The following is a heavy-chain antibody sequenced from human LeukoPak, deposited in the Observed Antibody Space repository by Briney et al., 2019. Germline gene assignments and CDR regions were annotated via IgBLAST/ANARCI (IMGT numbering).Heavy chain of an antibody. CDR1: GFTFDGYG. CDR2: INWNGGST. J-gene: IGHJ4*02. V-gene: IGHV3-20*04. Sequence: GGSLRLSCAASGFTFDGYGMSWVRQATGKGLEWVSGINWNGGSTGYADSVKGRFTISRDNAKNSLYLQMNSLRAEDTALYYCARLAGYYYGSGSAWRYYFDYWGQGTLVTVS. CDR3: ARLAGYYYGSGSAWRYYFDY. D-gene: IGHD3-10*01.